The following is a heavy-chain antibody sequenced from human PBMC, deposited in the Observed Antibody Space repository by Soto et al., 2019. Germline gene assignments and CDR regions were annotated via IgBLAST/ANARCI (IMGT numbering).Heavy chain of an antibody. V-gene: IGHV5-10-1*01. J-gene: IGHJ6*02. CDR2: IDPRDSYI. CDR1: GYIFTNYW. D-gene: IGHD6-13*01. CDR3: ARHLAAGSCWSGMAV. Sequence: RGESLKISCEASGYIFTNYWISWVRQMPGERLEWMGRIDPRDSYISYSPSFQGHVTTLPNQATTITNPLWRSIRTSDTAVYYCARHLAAGSCWSGMAVWGLGTSVTVSS.